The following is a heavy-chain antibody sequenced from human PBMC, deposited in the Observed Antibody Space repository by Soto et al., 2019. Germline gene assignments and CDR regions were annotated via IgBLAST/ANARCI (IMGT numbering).Heavy chain of an antibody. CDR2: INSRAGTT. Sequence: EVQLLESGGGLVQPGGSLRLSCAASGFTFSSFAMSWVRQAPGKGLEWVSGINSRAGTTYYADSVKGRFTISRDNSNNTLYLQMNSLPAEDTAVYYCAKDRSSTSCYDFDYWGRGTLVTVSS. J-gene: IGHJ4*02. CDR3: AKDRSSTSCYDFDY. V-gene: IGHV3-23*01. CDR1: GFTFSSFA. D-gene: IGHD2-2*01.